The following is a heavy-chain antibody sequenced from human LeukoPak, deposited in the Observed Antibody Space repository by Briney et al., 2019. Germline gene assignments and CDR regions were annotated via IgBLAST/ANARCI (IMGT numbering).Heavy chain of an antibody. V-gene: IGHV4-59*08. J-gene: IGHJ4*02. CDR2: IYYSGST. D-gene: IGHD6-6*01. Sequence: KPSETLSLTCTVSGGSISIYYWSWIRQPPGKGLEWIGYIYYSGSTNYNPSLKSRVTISVDTSKNQFSLKLSSVTAADTAVYYCARHYGSSSPLVDYWGQGTLVTVSS. CDR1: GGSISIYY. CDR3: ARHYGSSSPLVDY.